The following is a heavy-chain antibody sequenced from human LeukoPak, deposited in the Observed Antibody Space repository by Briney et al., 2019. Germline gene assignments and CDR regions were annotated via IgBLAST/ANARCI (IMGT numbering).Heavy chain of an antibody. D-gene: IGHD1-26*01. CDR1: GYSFTSYW. V-gene: IGHV5-51*01. CDR2: IYPGDSDT. J-gene: IGHJ3*02. CDR3: ARLYSGSLNDAFDI. Sequence: GESLKISGKGSGYSFTSYWIGWVRQMPGKGLEWMGIIYPGDSDTRYGPSFQGQVTISADKSISTAYLQWSSLKASDTAMYYCARLYSGSLNDAFDIWGQGTMVAVSS.